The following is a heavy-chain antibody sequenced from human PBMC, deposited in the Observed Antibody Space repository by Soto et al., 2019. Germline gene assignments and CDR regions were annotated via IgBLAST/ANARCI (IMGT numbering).Heavy chain of an antibody. V-gene: IGHV3-23*01. CDR3: ATGTPSNYYDLLTALDY. D-gene: IGHD3-9*01. Sequence: EVQLLESGGGLVQPGGSLGLSCAASGFTFSSYAMSWVRQAPGKGLEWVSGISGSGDSTYYADSVKGRFTISRDNSKNTLYLQMNSLRAEDTAVYSCATGTPSNYYDLLTALDYWGQGTLVTVYS. CDR2: ISGSGDST. CDR1: GFTFSSYA. J-gene: IGHJ4*02.